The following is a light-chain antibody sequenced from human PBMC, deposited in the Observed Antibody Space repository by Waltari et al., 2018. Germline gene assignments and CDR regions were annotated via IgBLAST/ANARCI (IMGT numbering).Light chain of an antibody. Sequence: EIVMTPSPATPSVSPGERATLSCRASQSVSSNLAWYQQKPGQAPRLLIYGASTRATGIPARFSGSGSGTEFTLTISSLQSEDFAVYYCQQYNNWPRTFGQGTKLEIK. CDR1: QSVSSN. J-gene: IGKJ2*01. V-gene: IGKV3-15*01. CDR3: QQYNNWPRT. CDR2: GAS.